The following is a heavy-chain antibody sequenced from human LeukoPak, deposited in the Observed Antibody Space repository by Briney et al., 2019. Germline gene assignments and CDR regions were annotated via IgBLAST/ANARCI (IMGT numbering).Heavy chain of an antibody. V-gene: IGHV1-69*06. D-gene: IGHD6-25*01. CDR1: GGTFSSYA. CDR2: IIPIFGTA. J-gene: IGHJ4*02. CDR3: AEGDWAATFDY. Sequence: SVKVSCKASGGTFSSYAISWVRQAPGQGLEWMGGIIPIFGTANYAQKFQGRVTITADKSTSTAYMELSGLRSEDTAVYYCAEGDWAATFDYWGQGTLVTVSS.